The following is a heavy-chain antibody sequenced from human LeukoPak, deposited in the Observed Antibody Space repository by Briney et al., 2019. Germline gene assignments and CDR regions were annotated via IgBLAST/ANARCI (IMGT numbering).Heavy chain of an antibody. CDR1: GYTFSSYA. CDR3: AKTPNSGNYYASFDY. J-gene: IGHJ4*02. CDR2: ISGSGGTT. V-gene: IGHV3-23*01. Sequence: GGSLRLSCAASGYTFSSYAMSWVRQAPGKGLEWVSVISGSGGTTYYAGSVKGRFTISRDNSKDTLYLQMNSLRAEDTAVYYCAKTPNSGNYYASFDYWGQGTLVTVSS. D-gene: IGHD1-26*01.